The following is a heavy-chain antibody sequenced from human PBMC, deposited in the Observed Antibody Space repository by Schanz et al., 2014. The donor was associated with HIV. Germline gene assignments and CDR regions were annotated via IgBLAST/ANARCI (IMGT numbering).Heavy chain of an antibody. CDR2: ISAYNGNT. J-gene: IGHJ3*02. CDR1: GGTFSIYA. CDR3: ARGERTVHDAFDI. V-gene: IGHV1-18*01. Sequence: QVQLVQSGAELKKPGASVKVSCKASGGTFSIYAISWVRQAPGQGLEWMGWISAYNGNTNYAQKVQGRVTMTTDTSTSTAYMELRSLTSDDTAVYYCARGERTVHDAFDIWGQGTMVTVSS. D-gene: IGHD4-17*01.